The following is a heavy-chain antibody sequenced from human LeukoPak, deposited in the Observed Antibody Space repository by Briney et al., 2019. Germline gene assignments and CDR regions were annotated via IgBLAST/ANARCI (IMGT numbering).Heavy chain of an antibody. D-gene: IGHD4-23*01. J-gene: IGHJ4*02. CDR3: AKDISYGGGGYFDY. CDR2: ISWNSGSI. CDR1: GFTFDDYA. V-gene: IGHV3-9*01. Sequence: GGSLRLSCAASGFTFDDYAMHWVRQAPGKGLEWVSGISWNSGSIGYADSVKGRFTISRDNAKNSLYLQMNSLRAEDTALYYCAKDISYGGGGYFDYWGQGTLVTVSS.